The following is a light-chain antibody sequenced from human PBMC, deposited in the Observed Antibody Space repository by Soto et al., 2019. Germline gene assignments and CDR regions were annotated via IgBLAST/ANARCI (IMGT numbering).Light chain of an antibody. Sequence: DIQMTQSPSTLSASVGDRATITVRASQSVNSRLAWYQQKPGKAPKLLIYKASSLESGVPSRFSGSGSGTEFTLTISSLQPDDFATYYCQQYNSYLYSFGQGTKVDIK. CDR1: QSVNSR. CDR2: KAS. V-gene: IGKV1-5*03. J-gene: IGKJ2*01. CDR3: QQYNSYLYS.